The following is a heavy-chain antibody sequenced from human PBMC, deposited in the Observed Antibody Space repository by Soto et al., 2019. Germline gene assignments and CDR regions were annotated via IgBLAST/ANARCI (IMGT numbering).Heavy chain of an antibody. V-gene: IGHV3-11*01. Sequence: QVQLVESGGGLVKPGGSLRLSCVASGFIFSDYYMSWIRQAPGKGLEWVSYISSSSNTIYYADSVKGRFTISRDNAKNSLYLQMNSLRAEDTAVYYCARQYSSGWWGRFDYWGQGTLVTVSS. CDR2: ISSSSNTI. CDR1: GFIFSDYY. D-gene: IGHD6-19*01. CDR3: ARQYSSGWWGRFDY. J-gene: IGHJ4*02.